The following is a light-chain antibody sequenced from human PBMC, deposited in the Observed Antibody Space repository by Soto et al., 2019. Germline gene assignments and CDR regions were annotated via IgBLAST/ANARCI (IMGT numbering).Light chain of an antibody. Sequence: QSALTQPPSASGSPGQSATISCTGTSSDVGAYNYVSWYQQHPGKAPKLMIYEVTKRPSGVPDRFSGSKSGNTASLTVSGLLAEVERDYYSSSHAGINNVVFGGGTKLTVL. V-gene: IGLV2-8*01. CDR2: EVT. CDR3: SSHAGINNVV. J-gene: IGLJ3*02. CDR1: SSDVGAYNY.